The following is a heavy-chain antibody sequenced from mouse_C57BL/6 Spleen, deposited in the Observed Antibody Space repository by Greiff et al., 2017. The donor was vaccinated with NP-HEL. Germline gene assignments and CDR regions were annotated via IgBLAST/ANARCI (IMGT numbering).Heavy chain of an antibody. J-gene: IGHJ3*01. CDR1: GFTFSSYG. CDR3: AIITTVVATSPGFAY. Sequence: EVMLVESGGDLVKPGGSLKLSCAASGFTFSSYGMSWVRQTPDKRLEWVATISSGGSYTYYPDSVKGRFTISRDNAKNTLYLQMSSLKSEDTAMYYFAIITTVVATSPGFAYWGQGALVTVSA. CDR2: ISSGGSYT. D-gene: IGHD1-1*01. V-gene: IGHV5-6*02.